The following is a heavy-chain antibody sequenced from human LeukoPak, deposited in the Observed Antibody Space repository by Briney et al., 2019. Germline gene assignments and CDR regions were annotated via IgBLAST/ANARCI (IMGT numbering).Heavy chain of an antibody. CDR3: ARAGGGWLQPHFDY. CDR1: GFTVSSSY. D-gene: IGHD5-24*01. Sequence: GGSLRLSCAASGFTVSSSYMSWVRQAPGKGLEWVSVIYSGGSTYYADSVKGRFTISRDNSKNTLYLQMNSLRAEDTAVYYCARAGGGWLQPHFDYWGQGTLVTVSS. CDR2: IYSGGST. J-gene: IGHJ4*02. V-gene: IGHV3-53*01.